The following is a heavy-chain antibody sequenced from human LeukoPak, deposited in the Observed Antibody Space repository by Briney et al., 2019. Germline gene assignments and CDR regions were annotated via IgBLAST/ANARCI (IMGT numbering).Heavy chain of an antibody. CDR3: ARMNFKRFLAAYYGMDV. Sequence: SETLSLTCAVYGGSFSGYYWSWIRQPPGKGLEWIGEINHSGSTNYNPSLKSRVTISVDTSKNQFSLKLSFVTAADTAVYYCARMNFKRFLAAYYGMDVWGQGTTVTVSS. J-gene: IGHJ6*02. V-gene: IGHV4-34*01. CDR2: INHSGST. CDR1: GGSFSGYY. D-gene: IGHD3-3*01.